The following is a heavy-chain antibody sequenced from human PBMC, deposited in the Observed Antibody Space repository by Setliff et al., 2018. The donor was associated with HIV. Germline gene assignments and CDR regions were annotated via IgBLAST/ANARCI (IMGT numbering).Heavy chain of an antibody. CDR1: GFTFSNYA. D-gene: IGHD1-1*01. CDR2: ISYDGSNK. J-gene: IGHJ3*02. CDR3: ATDVDNAFNI. V-gene: IGHV3-30-3*01. Sequence: PGGSLRLSCAASGFTFSNYAMHWVRQAPGKGLEWVAVISYDGSNKYYADSVKGRFTISRDNSKNTLYLQMNSLRVEDTAVYYCATDVDNAFNIWGQGTMVTVSS.